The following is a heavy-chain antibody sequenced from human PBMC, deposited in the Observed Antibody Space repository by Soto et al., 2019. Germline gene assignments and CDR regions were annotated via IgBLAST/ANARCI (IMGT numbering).Heavy chain of an antibody. Sequence: QVQLQESGPGLVKPSETLSLTCTVSGGSISGGGYYWSWIRQPPGKGLEWIGYTYDSGSTYYNPSLKSRISLSVDTSKNQFSLRLTSVTGADTAVYYCAREIIPLTTDWYFDLWGRGTLVTVSS. CDR2: TYDSGST. J-gene: IGHJ2*01. D-gene: IGHD4-17*01. V-gene: IGHV4-30-4*01. CDR1: GGSISGGGYY. CDR3: AREIIPLTTDWYFDL.